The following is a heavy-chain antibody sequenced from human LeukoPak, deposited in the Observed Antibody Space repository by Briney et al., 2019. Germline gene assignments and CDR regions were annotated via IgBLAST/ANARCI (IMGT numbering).Heavy chain of an antibody. CDR2: ISGSGGST. CDR1: GFTFSSYA. Sequence: PGGSLRLSCAASGFTFSSYAMSWVRQAPGKGLEWVSAISGSGGSTYYADSVKGRFTISRDNFKNTLYLQMNSLRAEDTAVYYCAKVGNYDSSYFDYWGQGTLVTVSS. CDR3: AKVGNYDSSYFDY. D-gene: IGHD3-22*01. J-gene: IGHJ4*02. V-gene: IGHV3-23*01.